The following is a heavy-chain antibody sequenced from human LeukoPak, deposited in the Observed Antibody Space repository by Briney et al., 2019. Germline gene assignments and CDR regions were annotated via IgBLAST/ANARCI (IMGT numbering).Heavy chain of an antibody. J-gene: IGHJ4*02. CDR1: GGSISSSY. CDR2: IYYSGST. Sequence: SETLSLTCTVSGGSISSSYWTWMRQPPGKALDWIGYIYYSGSTNYNPSLKSRVTISVDTSKNQFSLKLSSVTAADTAVYYCARGGRSGWYNFDYWGQGTLVTVSS. D-gene: IGHD6-19*01. V-gene: IGHV4-59*01. CDR3: ARGGRSGWYNFDY.